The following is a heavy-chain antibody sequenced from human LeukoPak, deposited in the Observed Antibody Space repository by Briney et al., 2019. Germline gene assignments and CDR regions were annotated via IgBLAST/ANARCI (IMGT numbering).Heavy chain of an antibody. CDR1: GYSFTSCW. CDR3: ARHSYSSGWYSAFDI. Sequence: GESLKISCKGSGYSFTSCWIGWVRQMPGKGLEWMGIIYPGDSDTRYSPSFQGQVTISADKSISTAYLQWSSLKASDTTMYYCARHSYSSGWYSAFDIWGQGTMVTVSS. J-gene: IGHJ3*02. V-gene: IGHV5-51*01. D-gene: IGHD6-19*01. CDR2: IYPGDSDT.